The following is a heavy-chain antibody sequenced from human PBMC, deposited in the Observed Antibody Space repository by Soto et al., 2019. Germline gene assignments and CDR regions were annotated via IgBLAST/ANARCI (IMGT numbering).Heavy chain of an antibody. J-gene: IGHJ3*01. CDR1: GSTFSSYA. V-gene: IGHV3-23*01. Sequence: GGSLRLSCAASGSTFSSYAMSWVRQAPGKGLEWVSVISGSGDSTYYADSVKGRFTISRDNSKNTLYVQMNSLRAEDTAVYYCAREIGYCSGGSCYMDGASDFWGQGTMVTVSS. D-gene: IGHD2-15*01. CDR2: ISGSGDST. CDR3: AREIGYCSGGSCYMDGASDF.